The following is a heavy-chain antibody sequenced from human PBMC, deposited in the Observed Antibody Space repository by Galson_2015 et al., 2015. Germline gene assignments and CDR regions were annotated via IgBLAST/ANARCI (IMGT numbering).Heavy chain of an antibody. D-gene: IGHD2-15*01. CDR3: ARTQVVVAASWGLDYFDY. V-gene: IGHV4-61*02. Sequence: TLSLTCTVSGGSISSGSYYWSWIRQPAGKGLEWIGRIYTSGSTNYNPSLKSRVTISVDTSKNQFSLKLSSVTAADTAVYYCARTQVVVAASWGLDYFDYWGQGTLVTVSS. CDR2: IYTSGST. J-gene: IGHJ4*02. CDR1: GGSISSGSYY.